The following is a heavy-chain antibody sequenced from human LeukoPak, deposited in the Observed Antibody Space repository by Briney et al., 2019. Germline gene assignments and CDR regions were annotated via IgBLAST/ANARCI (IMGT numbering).Heavy chain of an antibody. Sequence: SETLSLTCAVYGGSFSGYYWSWIRQPPGKGLEWIGEINHSGGTNYNPSLKSRVTISVDTSKNQFSLKLSSVTAADTAVYYCARTRYVPDYWGQGTLVTVSS. V-gene: IGHV4-34*01. D-gene: IGHD3-10*02. CDR2: INHSGGT. CDR1: GGSFSGYY. J-gene: IGHJ4*02. CDR3: ARTRYVPDY.